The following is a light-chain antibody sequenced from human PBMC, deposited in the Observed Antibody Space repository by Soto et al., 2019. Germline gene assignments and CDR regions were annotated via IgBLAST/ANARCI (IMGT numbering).Light chain of an antibody. V-gene: IGKV3-11*01. Sequence: EIVLTQSPATLSLYPGERATXXXXASQSVSSSLAWFQQKPGQAPRLLIYDASNRATGIPARFSGSGSGTDFTLTISSLQPDDFATYYCQQYNSDFWTFGQGTKVDIK. CDR3: QQYNSDFWT. CDR1: QSVSSS. CDR2: DAS. J-gene: IGKJ1*01.